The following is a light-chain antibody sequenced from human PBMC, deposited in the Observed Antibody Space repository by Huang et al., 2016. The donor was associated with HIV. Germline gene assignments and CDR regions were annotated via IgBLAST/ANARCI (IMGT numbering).Light chain of an antibody. J-gene: IGKJ2*01. CDR2: ATS. V-gene: IGKV3-20*01. CDR3: QRYGSSPPYT. CDR1: QSRGSSS. Sequence: EVVLTQSPDTLSLSPGERATLSCRASQSRGSSSLAWYQQKPGQAPRLLIYATSTRPTGIPYRFSGSGSGTYVSLTVTRLEPEDVAVYYCQRYGSSPPYTFGQGTKLEI.